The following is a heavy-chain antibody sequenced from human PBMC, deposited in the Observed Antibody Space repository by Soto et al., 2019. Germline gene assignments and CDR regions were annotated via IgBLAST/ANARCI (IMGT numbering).Heavy chain of an antibody. Sequence: QVQLVQSGAEEKKPGASVKVSCKASGYTFTSYAMHWVRQAPGQRLEWMGWINDGNGNTKYSQKFQGRVTITRDTSASTAYMELSSLRSEDTAVYYCARSIVVGTALDYWGQGTLVTVSS. J-gene: IGHJ4*02. D-gene: IGHD2-21*02. CDR2: INDGNGNT. V-gene: IGHV1-3*05. CDR3: ARSIVVGTALDY. CDR1: GYTFTSYA.